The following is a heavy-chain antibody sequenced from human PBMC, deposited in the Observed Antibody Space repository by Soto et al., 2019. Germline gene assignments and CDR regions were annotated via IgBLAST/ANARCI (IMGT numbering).Heavy chain of an antibody. CDR2: ISYDGSNK. CDR1: GFTFSSYA. D-gene: IGHD6-19*01. Sequence: QVQLVESGGGVVQPGRSLRLSCAASGFTFSSYAMHWVRQAPGKGLEWVAVISYDGSNKYYAGSVKGRFTISRDNSQNTLYLQMHSLRAEDTAVYYCARDKSPYSSGWHNRHFDYWGQGTLVTVSS. J-gene: IGHJ4*02. V-gene: IGHV3-30-3*01. CDR3: ARDKSPYSSGWHNRHFDY.